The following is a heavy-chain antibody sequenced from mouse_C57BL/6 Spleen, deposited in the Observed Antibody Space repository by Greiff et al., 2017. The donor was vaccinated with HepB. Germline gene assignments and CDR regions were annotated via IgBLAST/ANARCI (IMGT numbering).Heavy chain of an antibody. J-gene: IGHJ1*03. Sequence: DVQLQESGGGLVQPGGSLSLSCAASGFTFTDYYMSWVRQPPGKALEWLGFIRNKANGYTTEYSASVKGRFTISRDNPQSILYLQMNALRAEDSATYYCARYDGNYWYFDVWGTGTTVTVSS. CDR2: IRNKANGYTT. V-gene: IGHV7-3*01. CDR1: GFTFTDYY. CDR3: ARYDGNYWYFDV. D-gene: IGHD2-1*01.